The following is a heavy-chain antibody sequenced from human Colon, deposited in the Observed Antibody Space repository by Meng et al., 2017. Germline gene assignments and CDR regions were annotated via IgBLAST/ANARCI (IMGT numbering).Heavy chain of an antibody. CDR3: ARKYYYDSSGYYYYGMDV. CDR2: ISAYNGNT. V-gene: IGHV1-18*01. CDR1: GYTFTRYG. D-gene: IGHD3-22*01. J-gene: IGHJ6*02. Sequence: ASVKVSCKASGYTFTRYGISWVRQAPGQGLEWMGWISAYNGNTNYAQKLQGRVTMTTDTSTRTAYMELRSLRSDDTAVYYCARKYYYDSSGYYYYGMDVWGQGTTVTVSS.